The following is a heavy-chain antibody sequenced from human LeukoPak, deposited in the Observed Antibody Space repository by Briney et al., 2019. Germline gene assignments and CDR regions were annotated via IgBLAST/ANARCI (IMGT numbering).Heavy chain of an antibody. CDR3: ARRGSYYGFFDY. CDR2: IYYSGST. J-gene: IGHJ4*02. CDR1: GGSISSYY. V-gene: IGHV4-59*08. Sequence: SETLSLTCTVSGGSISSYYWSWIRQPPGKGLEWIGYIYYSGSTNYNPSLKSRVTISVDTSKNQFSLKLSSVTAADTAVCYCARRGSYYGFFDYWGQGTLVTVSS. D-gene: IGHD1-26*01.